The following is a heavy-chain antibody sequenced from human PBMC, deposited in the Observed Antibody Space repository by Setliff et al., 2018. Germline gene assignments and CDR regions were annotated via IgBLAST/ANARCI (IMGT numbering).Heavy chain of an antibody. CDR2: INHSGST. CDR3: ARAQVVFAISAPVWYFEF. J-gene: IGHJ2*01. D-gene: IGHD2-21*01. CDR1: GGSFSNYY. Sequence: SETLSLTCTVYGGSFSNYYWSWIRQPPGKGLEWIGEINHSGSTNYNPSLTSRVSISVDTSKNQFSLKLSSVTAADTAIYYCARAQVVFAISAPVWYFEFWGRGTQVTVSS. V-gene: IGHV4-34*01.